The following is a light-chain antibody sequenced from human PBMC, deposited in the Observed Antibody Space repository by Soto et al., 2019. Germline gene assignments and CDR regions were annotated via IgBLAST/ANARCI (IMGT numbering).Light chain of an antibody. CDR3: QQYSSPPLT. J-gene: IGKJ4*01. Sequence: DIVMTQSPDSLAVSLGERATINCKSSQSVFYSSNNKNYLAWYQQRPGQPPNLLIYWASTRESGVPDRFSGSGSGTDFTLTISSLQAEDVAVYYCQQYSSPPLTFGGGTKVEIK. V-gene: IGKV4-1*01. CDR1: QSVFYSSNNKNY. CDR2: WAS.